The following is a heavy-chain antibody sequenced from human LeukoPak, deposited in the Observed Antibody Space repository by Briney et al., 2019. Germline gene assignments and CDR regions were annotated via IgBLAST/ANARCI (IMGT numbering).Heavy chain of an antibody. Sequence: ASVKVSCKASGYTFTSYGISWVRQAPGQGLEWMGWISAYNGNTNYAQKLQGRVTMTTDTYTSTAYMELRSLRSDDTAVYYCARNISGSSWYDFDYWGQGTLVTVAS. CDR3: ARNISGSSWYDFDY. D-gene: IGHD6-13*01. CDR1: GYTFTSYG. CDR2: ISAYNGNT. J-gene: IGHJ4*02. V-gene: IGHV1-18*01.